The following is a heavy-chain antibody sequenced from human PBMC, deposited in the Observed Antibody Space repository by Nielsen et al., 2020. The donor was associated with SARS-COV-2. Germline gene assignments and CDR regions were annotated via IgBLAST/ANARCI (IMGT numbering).Heavy chain of an antibody. V-gene: IGHV3-30-3*01. J-gene: IGHJ4*02. CDR1: GFSFSTYA. Sequence: GGSLRLSCAASGFSFSTYAMHWVRQAPGKGLEWVAVMSYDGNIQFYTDSVKGRFTISRDSFKNTLYLQMNSLRAEDTAVYYCAASKSGYYFDLWGQGTLVTVSS. D-gene: IGHD6-13*01. CDR2: MSYDGNIQ. CDR3: AASKSGYYFDL.